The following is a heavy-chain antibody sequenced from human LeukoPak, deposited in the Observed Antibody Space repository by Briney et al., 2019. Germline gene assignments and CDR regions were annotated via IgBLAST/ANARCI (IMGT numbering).Heavy chain of an antibody. J-gene: IGHJ4*02. V-gene: IGHV3-30*04. D-gene: IGHD6-13*01. CDR1: GFTFSSYA. Sequence: PGGSLRLSCAASGFTFSSYAMHWVRQAPGKGLEWVAVISYDGSNKYYADSVKGRFTISRDNSKNTLYLQMNSLRAEDTAVYYCAGSLNGGIAAAVDYWGQGTLVTVSS. CDR2: ISYDGSNK. CDR3: AGSLNGGIAAAVDY.